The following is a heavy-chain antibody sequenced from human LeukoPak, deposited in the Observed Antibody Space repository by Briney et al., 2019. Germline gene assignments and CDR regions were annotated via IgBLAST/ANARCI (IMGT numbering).Heavy chain of an antibody. V-gene: IGHV1-8*03. CDR3: ARVAGSIDY. D-gene: IGHD1-26*01. Sequence: ASVTVSCKASGYSFTTHDINWVRQATGRGLEWMGWMNLKSGYTGYAQKFQGRVTITRDTSTSTVYMELSSLRSEDTAVYYCARVAGSIDYWGQGTLVTVSS. CDR1: GYSFTTHD. CDR2: MNLKSGYT. J-gene: IGHJ4*02.